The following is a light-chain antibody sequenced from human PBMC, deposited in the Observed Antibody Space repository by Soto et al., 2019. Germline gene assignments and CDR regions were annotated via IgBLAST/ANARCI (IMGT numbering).Light chain of an antibody. J-gene: IGKJ5*01. V-gene: IGKV1-39*01. CDR3: QHFASLPMT. CDR1: YNIRNS. CDR2: AAS. Sequence: DIQMTQSPSSLSASVGDRVTITCRANYNIRNSLNWYQQKPGKAPNLLIYAASSLQSGVPSRFSGSGSGTDFTLTISSLQPEDFATYYCQHFASLPMTFGQGTRLEIK.